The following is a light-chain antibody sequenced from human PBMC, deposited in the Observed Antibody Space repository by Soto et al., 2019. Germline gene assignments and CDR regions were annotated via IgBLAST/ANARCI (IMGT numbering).Light chain of an antibody. CDR2: DAS. CDR3: QQYGGSPRT. J-gene: IGKJ5*01. V-gene: IGKV3-20*01. Sequence: EIVLTQSPATLSLSPGERATLSCRASQSVSSYLAWYQQKPGQAPRLLIYDASNRATGIPDRFSGSGSGTDFTLTIARLEPEDFAVYYCQQYGGSPRTFGQGTRLETK. CDR1: QSVSSY.